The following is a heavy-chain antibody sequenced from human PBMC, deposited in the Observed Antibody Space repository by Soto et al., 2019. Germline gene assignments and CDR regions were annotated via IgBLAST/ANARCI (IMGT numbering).Heavy chain of an antibody. CDR3: ARSDTNGVDYENYYYYYYMDG. Sequence: SVKVSCKASGGTFSSYTISWVRQAPGQGLEWMGRIIPILGIANYAQKFQGRVTITADKSTSTAYMELSSLRSEDTAVYYCARSDTNGVDYENYYYYYYMDGWGKGTTVTLSS. D-gene: IGHD2-8*01. CDR2: IIPILGIA. CDR1: GGTFSSYT. J-gene: IGHJ6*03. V-gene: IGHV1-69*02.